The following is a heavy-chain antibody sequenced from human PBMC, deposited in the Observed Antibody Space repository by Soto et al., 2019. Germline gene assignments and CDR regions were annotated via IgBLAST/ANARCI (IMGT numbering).Heavy chain of an antibody. CDR3: ARVRNNNDKRLDV. D-gene: IGHD2-8*01. CDR2: SWYDGKT. Sequence: VQLLESGGGLVQPGGSLRLSCVTSGITLAAHGMHWVRQAPGKGLEWVALSWYDGKTFYGDSVKGRFTISRDTSTVFLDMRSLRPDDTAVYFCARVRNNNDKRLDVWGQGTTVIVS. V-gene: IGHV3-33*01. CDR1: GITLAAHG. J-gene: IGHJ6*02.